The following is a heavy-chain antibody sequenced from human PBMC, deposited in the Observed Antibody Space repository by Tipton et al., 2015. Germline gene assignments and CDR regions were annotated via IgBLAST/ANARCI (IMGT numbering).Heavy chain of an antibody. V-gene: IGHV4-61*01. J-gene: IGHJ6*02. CDR2: IYYSGST. CDR3: ARDLEHGMDV. CDR1: GGSVSSDSYY. Sequence: GLVKPSETLSLTCTVSGGSVSSDSYYWSWIRQPPGKGLEWIGYIYYSGSTNYNPSLKSRVAISVDTSKNQFSLTLKSVTAADTAVYYCARDLEHGMDVWGQGTTVTVSS. D-gene: IGHD5-24*01.